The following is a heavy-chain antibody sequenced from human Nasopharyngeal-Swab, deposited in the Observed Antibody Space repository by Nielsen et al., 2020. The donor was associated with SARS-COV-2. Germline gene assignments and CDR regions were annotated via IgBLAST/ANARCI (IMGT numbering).Heavy chain of an antibody. CDR2: VRQDGNAK. D-gene: IGHD2-2*01. CDR3: AREGFTSGHAGTFDI. V-gene: IGHV3-7*01. Sequence: GVLKISCAASGFTFSTYWMNWVRQAPGKGLEWVANVRQDGNAKYYADSVKGRFTISRDNAKNSLYLQMNSLRHEDTAVYYCAREGFTSGHAGTFDIRGQGTMVTVSS. J-gene: IGHJ3*02. CDR1: GFTFSTYW.